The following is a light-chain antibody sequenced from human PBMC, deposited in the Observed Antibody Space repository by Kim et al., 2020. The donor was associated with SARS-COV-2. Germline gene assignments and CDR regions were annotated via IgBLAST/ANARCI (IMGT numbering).Light chain of an antibody. CDR1: SGHSSYA. Sequence: SVKLTCTLHSGHSSYAIAWHQQQPEKGPRYLMKLNSDGSHSKGDGIPDRFSGSSSGAERYLTISSLQSEDEADYYCQTWGTGIVVFGGGTQLTVL. J-gene: IGLJ2*01. CDR2: LNSDGSH. CDR3: QTWGTGIVV. V-gene: IGLV4-69*01.